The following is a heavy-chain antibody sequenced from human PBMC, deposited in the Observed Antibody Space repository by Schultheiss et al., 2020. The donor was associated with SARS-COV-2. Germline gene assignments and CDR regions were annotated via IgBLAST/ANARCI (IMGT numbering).Heavy chain of an antibody. Sequence: SVKVSCKASGGTFSSYAISWVRQAPGQGLEWMGRIIPILGIANYAQKFQGRVTITADKSTSTAYMELSSLRSEDTAVYYCARPYCSSTSCYVHYWGQGTLVTVSS. J-gene: IGHJ4*02. D-gene: IGHD2-2*01. CDR3: ARPYCSSTSCYVHY. V-gene: IGHV1-69*04. CDR2: IIPILGIA. CDR1: GGTFSSYA.